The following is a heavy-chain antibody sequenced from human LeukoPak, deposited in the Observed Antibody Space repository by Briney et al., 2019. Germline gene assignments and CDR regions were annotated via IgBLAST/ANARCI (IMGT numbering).Heavy chain of an antibody. CDR1: GGSFSGYY. Sequence: SETLSLTCAVYGGSFSGYYWSWIRQPPGKGLEWIGEINHSGSTNYNPSLKSRVTISVDTSKNQFSLKLSSVTAADTAVYYCARVGLARAASKYYFDYWGQGTLVTVSS. V-gene: IGHV4-34*01. CDR3: ARVGLARAASKYYFDY. D-gene: IGHD6-13*01. CDR2: INHSGST. J-gene: IGHJ4*02.